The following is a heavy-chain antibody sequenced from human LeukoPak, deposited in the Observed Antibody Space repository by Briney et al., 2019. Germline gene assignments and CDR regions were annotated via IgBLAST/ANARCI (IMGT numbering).Heavy chain of an antibody. J-gene: IGHJ4*02. CDR1: GFTVSSNY. CDR2: IYSGGGT. CDR3: AREGDGDYGAFDY. V-gene: IGHV3-53*01. D-gene: IGHD4-17*01. Sequence: GGSLRLSCAASGFTVSSNYMSWVRQAPRKGLEWLSVIYSGGGTYYADSVKGRFTISRDNSKNTLYLQMNSLRGEDTAVYYCAREGDGDYGAFDYWGQGTLVTVSS.